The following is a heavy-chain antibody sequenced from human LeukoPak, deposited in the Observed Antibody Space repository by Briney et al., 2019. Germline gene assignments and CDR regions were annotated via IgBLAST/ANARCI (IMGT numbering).Heavy chain of an antibody. J-gene: IGHJ4*02. CDR2: IRHDGSNK. D-gene: IGHD2-2*01. Sequence: GGSLTLSCAVSGFTSSNAWMSWVRQAPGKGLEWVAFIRHDGSNKYYADSVKGRFTISRDDSKNTLYLQMNSLRAEDTAVYYCAKGYCSSTTCSVDYWGQGTLVTVSS. CDR3: AKGYCSSTTCSVDY. V-gene: IGHV3-30*02. CDR1: GFTSSNAW.